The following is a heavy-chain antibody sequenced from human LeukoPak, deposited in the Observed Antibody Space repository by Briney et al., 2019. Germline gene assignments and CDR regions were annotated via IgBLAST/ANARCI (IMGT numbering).Heavy chain of an antibody. CDR2: IHDGGAT. Sequence: SQTLSLTCTVSGGSISNGGYYWTWIRQHPGKGLEWIGYIHDGGATYYDPSLKSRVTISLDTSKNQFSLHLTSVTAADTALYYCATQPGIAAAGLFYWGQGTLVTVSS. J-gene: IGHJ4*02. CDR3: ATQPGIAAAGLFY. D-gene: IGHD6-13*01. V-gene: IGHV4-31*03. CDR1: GGSISNGGYY.